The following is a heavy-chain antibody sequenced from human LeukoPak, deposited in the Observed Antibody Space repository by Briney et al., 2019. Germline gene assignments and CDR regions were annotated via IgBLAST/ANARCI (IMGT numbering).Heavy chain of an antibody. D-gene: IGHD3-10*01. CDR3: ARDGRMVRGVLYYYYYMDV. CDR1: GYSFTGYY. Sequence: ASVKVSLKCSGYSFTGYYLHWVRQPPGQGLEWVGLINPNSGGTNHAQQFQGRVTMTRHTSISTAYMELSRLRSDHTAVYYCARDGRMVRGVLYYYYYMDVWGKGTTVTISS. V-gene: IGHV1-2*02. CDR2: INPNSGGT. J-gene: IGHJ6*03.